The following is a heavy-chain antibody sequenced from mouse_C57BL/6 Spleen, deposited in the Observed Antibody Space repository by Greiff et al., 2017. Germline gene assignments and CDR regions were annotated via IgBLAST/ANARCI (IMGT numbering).Heavy chain of an antibody. D-gene: IGHD1-1*01. CDR2: IDPETGGT. J-gene: IGHJ3*01. CDR1: GYTFTDYE. V-gene: IGHV1-15*01. Sequence: QVQLQQPGAELVRPGASVTLSCKASGYTFTDYEMHWVKQTPVHGLEWIGAIDPETGGTAYHQKFKGKAILTADKSSRTAYIALRSLTSEDSAVYYCTREEYYGSSYKFAYWGQGTLVTVSA. CDR3: TREEYYGSSYKFAY.